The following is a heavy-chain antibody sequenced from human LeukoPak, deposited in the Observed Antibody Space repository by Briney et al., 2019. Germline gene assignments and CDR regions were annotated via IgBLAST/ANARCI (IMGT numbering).Heavy chain of an antibody. CDR2: ISGSGGST. D-gene: IGHD5/OR15-5a*01. CDR1: GFTFSSYA. Sequence: GGSLRLSCVASGFTFSSYAMSWVRQAPGKGLEWVSAISGSGGSTYYADSLKGRLTISRDNSKNTLYLQMNSLRAEDTAVYYCAKILRPDLRPFDHWGHGTLVTVSS. V-gene: IGHV3-23*01. CDR3: AKILRPDLRPFDH. J-gene: IGHJ4*01.